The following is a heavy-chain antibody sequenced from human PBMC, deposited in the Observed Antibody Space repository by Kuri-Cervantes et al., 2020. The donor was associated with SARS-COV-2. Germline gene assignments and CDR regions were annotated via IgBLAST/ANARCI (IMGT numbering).Heavy chain of an antibody. J-gene: IGHJ6*02. Sequence: GGSLRLSCAASRFAFDTYSMNWVRQAPGKGLEWVSYISSSSSYTNYADSVKGRFTISRDNAKNSLYLQMNSLRAEDTAVYYCARDVVDIYDFWSGYYTGYYYYGMDVWGQGTTVTVSS. V-gene: IGHV3-21*05. CDR2: ISSSSSYT. CDR1: RFAFDTYS. CDR3: ARDVVDIYDFWSGYYTGYYYYGMDV. D-gene: IGHD3-3*01.